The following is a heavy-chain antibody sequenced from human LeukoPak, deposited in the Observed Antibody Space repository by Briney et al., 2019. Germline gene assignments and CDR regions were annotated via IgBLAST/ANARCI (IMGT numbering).Heavy chain of an antibody. CDR1: GGSITNSY. V-gene: IGHV4-59*01. CDR3: ARDPLSTNDFDI. J-gene: IGHJ3*02. D-gene: IGHD1-1*01. Sequence: PSETLSLTCTVSGGSITNSYWNWIRQSPGKGLEWIGYINYSGSTNYNPSLKSRVTISVDTSKNQFSLKLSSVTAADTAVYFCARDPLSTNDFDIWGQGTMVTVSS. CDR2: INYSGST.